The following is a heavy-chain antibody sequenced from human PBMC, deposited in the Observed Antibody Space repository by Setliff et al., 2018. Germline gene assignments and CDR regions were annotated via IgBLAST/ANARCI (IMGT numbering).Heavy chain of an antibody. V-gene: IGHV3-48*04. Sequence: QPGGSLRLSCLASGFAFSNYGMNWVRQAPGKGLEWLSFIDHASSNIQYADSVKGRFTVSRDNAKNLLFLQMRSLRAEDTAVYYCANRCAYGICRTPEFLRDWGQGTLVTVSS. CDR2: IDHASSNI. D-gene: IGHD3-9*01. J-gene: IGHJ1*01. CDR3: ANRCAYGICRTPEFLRD. CDR1: GFAFSNYG.